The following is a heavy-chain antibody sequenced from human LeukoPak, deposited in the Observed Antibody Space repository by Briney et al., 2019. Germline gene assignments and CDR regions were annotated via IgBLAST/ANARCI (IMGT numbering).Heavy chain of an antibody. CDR1: GFTFSSYW. CDR2: INSDGSTT. V-gene: IGHV3-74*01. D-gene: IGHD3-3*01. CDR3: AKDHTLYDFWSGYSSGFDY. Sequence: GGSLRLSCAASGFTFSSYWMHWVRQAPGKGLVWVSRINSDGSTTNYADSVKGRFTISRDNAKNTVYLQMNSLRAEDTALYYCAKDHTLYDFWSGYSSGFDYWGQGTLVTVSS. J-gene: IGHJ4*02.